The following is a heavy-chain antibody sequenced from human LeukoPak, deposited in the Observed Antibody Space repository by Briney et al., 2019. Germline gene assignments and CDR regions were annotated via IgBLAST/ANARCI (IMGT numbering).Heavy chain of an antibody. CDR2: ISGSGVST. D-gene: IGHD6-19*01. CDR1: GFTFSRYA. CDR3: AKTTSSGWYGFLTDY. Sequence: GGSLRLSCAASGFTFSRYAMSWVRQAPGKGLEWVSSISGSGVSTYYADSVKGRFTISRDNSKNTLYLQMNSLRAEDTAVYYCAKTTSSGWYGFLTDYWGQGTLVTVSS. J-gene: IGHJ4*02. V-gene: IGHV3-23*01.